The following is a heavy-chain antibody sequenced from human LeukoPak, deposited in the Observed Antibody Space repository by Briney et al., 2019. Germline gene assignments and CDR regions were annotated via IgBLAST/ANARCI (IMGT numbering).Heavy chain of an antibody. J-gene: IGHJ3*02. CDR3: AGNYCSSTSCQGWDAFDI. Sequence: ASVKVSCKASGYTFTGYYMHWVRQAPGQGLERMGWINPNSGGTNYAQKFQGWVTMTRDTSISTAYMELSRLRSDDTAVYYCAGNYCSSTSCQGWDAFDIWGQGTMVTVSS. D-gene: IGHD2-2*01. CDR1: GYTFTGYY. V-gene: IGHV1-2*04. CDR2: INPNSGGT.